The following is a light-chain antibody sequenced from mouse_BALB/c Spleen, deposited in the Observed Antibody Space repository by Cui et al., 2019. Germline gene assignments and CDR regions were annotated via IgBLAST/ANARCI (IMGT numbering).Light chain of an antibody. V-gene: IGKV16-104*01. CDR1: KSISKN. CDR3: QQHNENPFT. CDR2: SGS. Sequence: DVQIPQSPSYLAASPGETITINCRASKSISKNLAWYQEKPGKTNKLLIYSGSTLQSGIPSRFSGSGSGTDFTLTISSLEPEDFAMYYCQQHNENPFTFGSGTKLEIK. J-gene: IGKJ4*01.